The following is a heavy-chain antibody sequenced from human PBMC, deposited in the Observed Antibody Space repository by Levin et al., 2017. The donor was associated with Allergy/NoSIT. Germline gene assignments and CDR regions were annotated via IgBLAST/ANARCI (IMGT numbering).Heavy chain of an antibody. J-gene: IGHJ4*02. D-gene: IGHD1-7*01. CDR2: VGYEGDYE. Sequence: GESLKISCVGSEFTFDSHGIHWVRQAPGKGLEWVSLVGYEGDYEHYVDSVKGRFTVSRDNSKNTVYLQMSSLRPEDTALYYCARSAGNYRHDFDSWGRGVVVTVSS. CDR3: ARSAGNYRHDFDS. CDR1: EFTFDSHG. V-gene: IGHV3-30*03.